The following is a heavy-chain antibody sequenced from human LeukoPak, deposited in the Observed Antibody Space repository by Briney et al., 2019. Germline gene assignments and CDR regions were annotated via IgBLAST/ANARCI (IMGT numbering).Heavy chain of an antibody. CDR2: ISSSGSTI. V-gene: IGHV3-48*03. Sequence: GSLRLSCAASGFTFSSYEMNWVRQAPGKGLEWVSYISSSGSTIYYADSVKGRFTISRDNAKNSLYLQMNSLRAEDTAVYYCARVPLYSSGWYAEIDYWGQGTLVTVSS. CDR3: ARVPLYSSGWYAEIDY. CDR1: GFTFSSYE. D-gene: IGHD6-19*01. J-gene: IGHJ4*02.